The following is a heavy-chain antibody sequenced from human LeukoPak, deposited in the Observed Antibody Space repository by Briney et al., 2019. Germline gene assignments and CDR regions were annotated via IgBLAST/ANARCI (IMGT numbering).Heavy chain of an antibody. Sequence: SVKVSCKASGGTFSSYAISWVRQAPGQGLEWMGGIIPIFGTANYAQKFQGRVTITADKSTSTAYMELSSLRSEDTAVYYCATDSSGWWSGYYYYYMDVWGKGTTVTVSS. CDR2: IIPIFGTA. D-gene: IGHD6-19*01. CDR3: ATDSSGWWSGYYYYYMDV. CDR1: GGTFSSYA. J-gene: IGHJ6*03. V-gene: IGHV1-69*06.